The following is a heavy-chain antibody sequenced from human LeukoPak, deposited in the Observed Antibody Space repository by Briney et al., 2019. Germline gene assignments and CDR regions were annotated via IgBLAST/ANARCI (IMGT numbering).Heavy chain of an antibody. J-gene: IGHJ6*03. CDR3: ARVPDDYGDYYYYNMDV. Sequence: EASVKVSCKASGGTFSSYAISWVRQAPGQGLQWMGGIIPIFGTTNYAQNFQGRVTIAADESTSTAYMELSRLRSEDTAVYYCARVPDDYGDYYYYNMDVWGKGTTVTVSS. CDR1: GGTFSSYA. CDR2: IIPIFGTT. D-gene: IGHD4-17*01. V-gene: IGHV1-69*13.